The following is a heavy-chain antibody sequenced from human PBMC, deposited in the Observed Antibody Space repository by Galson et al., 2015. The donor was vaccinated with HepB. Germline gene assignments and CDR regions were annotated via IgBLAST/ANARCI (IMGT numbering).Heavy chain of an antibody. CDR2: IYWNDDK. V-gene: IGHV2-5*01. J-gene: IGHJ5*02. CDR1: GFSLSTSGVG. Sequence: PALVKPTQTLTLTCTFSGFSLSTSGVGVGWIRQPPGKALEWLALIYWNDDKRYSPSLKSRLTITKDTSKNQVVLTMTNMDPVDTATYYCALEYCGGDCYSPWFDPWGQGTLVTVSS. CDR3: ALEYCGGDCYSPWFDP. D-gene: IGHD2-21*02.